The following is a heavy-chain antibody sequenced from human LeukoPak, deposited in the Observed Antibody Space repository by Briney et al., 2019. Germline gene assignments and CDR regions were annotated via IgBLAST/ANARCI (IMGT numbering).Heavy chain of an antibody. CDR3: ARGAADDAFDI. D-gene: IGHD3-16*01. Sequence: ASVKVSCKASGATFTRFYLHWVRRAPGQGLEWMGIISPSGGSASYAQKFQGRVTMTRDTSTTTVYMELSSLTAEDTAMYYCARGAADDAFDIWGQGTMVTVSS. CDR1: GATFTRFY. V-gene: IGHV1-46*01. CDR2: ISPSGGSA. J-gene: IGHJ3*02.